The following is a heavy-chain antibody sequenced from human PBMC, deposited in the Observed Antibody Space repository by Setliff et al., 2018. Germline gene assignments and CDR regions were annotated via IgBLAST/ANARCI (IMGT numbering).Heavy chain of an antibody. D-gene: IGHD4-4*01. V-gene: IGHV3-23*01. CDR1: GFAFTSYD. J-gene: IGHJ4*01. CDR2: INNGGVSA. CDR3: ATSTITTYYFDY. Sequence: PGGSLRLSCVTSGFAFTSYDMTWVRQAPGKGLEWVASINNGGVSADYTDSVKGRFTISRDNSRNTLYLQMKSLRAEDTAIYYCATSTITTYYFDYWGHGTLVTV.